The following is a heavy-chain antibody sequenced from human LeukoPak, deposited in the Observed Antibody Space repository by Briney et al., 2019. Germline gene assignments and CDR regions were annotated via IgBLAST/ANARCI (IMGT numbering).Heavy chain of an antibody. CDR1: GFTFSNHG. V-gene: IGHV3-33*07. CDR3: ATSYSSSWYR. J-gene: IGHJ4*02. Sequence: QSGGSLRLSCAASGFTFSNHGMYWVRQAPGKGLEWMAVIWYDGSNKYYADSVKGRFTISRDNSKNTVYLQMNSLRAEDTAVYYCATSYSSSWYRWGQGTLVSVSS. CDR2: IWYDGSNK. D-gene: IGHD6-13*01.